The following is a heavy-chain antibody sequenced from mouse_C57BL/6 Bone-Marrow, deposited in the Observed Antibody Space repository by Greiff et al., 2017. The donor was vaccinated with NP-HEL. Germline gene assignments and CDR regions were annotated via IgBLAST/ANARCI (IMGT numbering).Heavy chain of an antibody. CDR2: ISYDGSN. CDR3: ARGPYSYWYFDV. D-gene: IGHD2-12*01. CDR1: GYSITSGYY. Sequence: VQLKESGPGLVKPSQSLSLTCSVTGYSITSGYYWNWIRQFPGNKLEWMGYISYDGSNNYNPSLKNRISITRDTSKNQFFLKLNSVTTEDTATYYCARGPYSYWYFDVWGTGTTVTVSS. J-gene: IGHJ1*03. V-gene: IGHV3-6*01.